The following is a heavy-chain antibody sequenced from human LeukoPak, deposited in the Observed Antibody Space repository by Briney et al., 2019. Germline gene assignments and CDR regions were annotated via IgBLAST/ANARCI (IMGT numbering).Heavy chain of an antibody. CDR3: ARQVVDYGGTPANFDY. V-gene: IGHV4-39*01. CDR1: GGSISSSSYY. J-gene: IGHJ4*02. D-gene: IGHD4-23*01. CDR2: IYYSGST. Sequence: PSETLSLTCTVSGGSISSSSYYWGWIRQPPGKGLEWIGSIYYSGSTYYNPSLKSRVTISVDTSKNQFSLKLSSVTAADTAVYYCARQVVDYGGTPANFDYWGQGTLVTVSS.